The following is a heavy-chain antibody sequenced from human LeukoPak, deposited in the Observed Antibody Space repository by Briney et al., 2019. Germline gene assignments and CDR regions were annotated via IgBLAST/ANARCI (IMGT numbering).Heavy chain of an antibody. Sequence: ASVKVSCKASGYTFTSYDINCVRQATGQGLEWMGWMNPNSGNTGYAQKFQGRVTMTRNTSISTAYMELSSLRSEDTAVYYCARARRNRDYYYMDVWGKGTTVTVSS. CDR2: MNPNSGNT. CDR1: GYTFTSYD. D-gene: IGHD3-10*01. J-gene: IGHJ6*03. V-gene: IGHV1-8*01. CDR3: ARARRNRDYYYMDV.